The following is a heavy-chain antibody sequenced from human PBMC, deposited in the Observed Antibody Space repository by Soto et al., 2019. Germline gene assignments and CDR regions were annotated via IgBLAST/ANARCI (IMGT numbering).Heavy chain of an antibody. CDR3: ANPGSYSGGT. Sequence: VQLVESGGALVQPGGSLRLSCAASGLVFKTYWLEWVRQAPGKGLEWVASIDQDGSATYYADSVKGRFTISRDNAADSAHLHMNSLRVGDTAICYCANPGSYSGGTWGQGTLVTVTS. CDR1: GLVFKTYW. J-gene: IGHJ5*02. CDR2: IDQDGSAT. D-gene: IGHD6-25*01. V-gene: IGHV3-7*03.